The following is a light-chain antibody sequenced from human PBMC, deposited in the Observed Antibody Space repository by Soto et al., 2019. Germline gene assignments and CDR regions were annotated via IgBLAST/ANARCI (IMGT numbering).Light chain of an antibody. V-gene: IGKV3-20*01. CDR3: QQYHSPPPRT. CDR1: RSISSSF. CDR2: GAS. J-gene: IGKJ1*01. Sequence: EIVLTQSPGTLSLSPGERAALSCRASRSISSSFLAWYQHKPGQAPRLLIYGASTRATGIPDRFSGSGSGTDFTLTISRLEPEDCAVYYCQQYHSPPPRTFGQGTKVDIK.